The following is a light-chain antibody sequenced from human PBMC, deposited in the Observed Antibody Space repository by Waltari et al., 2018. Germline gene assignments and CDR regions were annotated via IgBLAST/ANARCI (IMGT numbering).Light chain of an antibody. V-gene: IGKV3-11*01. CDR2: DAS. J-gene: IGKJ1*01. CDR3: QQRSNWPT. Sequence: IVLTQSPAPLSLSPGERPTLSCRASPSVSSYLAWYQQKPGHAPRLLIYDASNRATGIPARFSGSGSGTDFTLTISSLEPEDFAVYSCQQRSNWPTFGQGTKVEIK. CDR1: PSVSSY.